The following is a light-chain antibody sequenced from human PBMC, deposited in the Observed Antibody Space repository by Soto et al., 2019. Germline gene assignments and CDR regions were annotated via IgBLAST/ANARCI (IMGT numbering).Light chain of an antibody. J-gene: IGKJ4*01. CDR3: PQSTNWPFT. V-gene: IGKV3-15*01. CDR1: QSVNSN. CDR2: GAS. Sequence: IMMTQSPVSLSVSPGERATLSCRASQSVNSNLAWYQQKPGQAPRLLIYGASTRATGIPASFIGNGSGKEFTLTASSLQREDFAVYYCPQSTNWPFTLGLGTRVEIX.